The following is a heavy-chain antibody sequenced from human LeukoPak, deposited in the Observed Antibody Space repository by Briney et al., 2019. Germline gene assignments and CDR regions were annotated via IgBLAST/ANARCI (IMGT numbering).Heavy chain of an antibody. CDR1: GFTFTTYW. CDR3: AGANQFDF. Sequence: GGSLRLSCAASGFTFTTYWMSWVRQAPGKGLEWVASIKPDGTETYYLDSVKGRLTASRDNAKNSLYLQMSSLRAEDTAVYYCAGANQFDFWGQGTLVTVSS. D-gene: IGHD1-14*01. J-gene: IGHJ4*02. V-gene: IGHV3-7*02. CDR2: IKPDGTET.